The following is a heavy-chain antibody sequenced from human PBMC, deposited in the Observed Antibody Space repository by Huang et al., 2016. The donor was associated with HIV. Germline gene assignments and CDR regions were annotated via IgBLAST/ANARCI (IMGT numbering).Heavy chain of an antibody. Sequence: EVQLVQSGAEVKKPGESLKISCTGSGYSFSIYWIAWVRQMPGKGLDWMAIIYPVESKSTSSPSFEGHVSISVDKSINTVYLHWSSLKASDTAIYYCAKGRRAFDVWGQGTWVTVSS. CDR2: IYPVESKS. J-gene: IGHJ3*01. CDR3: AKGRRAFDV. CDR1: GYSFSIYW. V-gene: IGHV5-51*03.